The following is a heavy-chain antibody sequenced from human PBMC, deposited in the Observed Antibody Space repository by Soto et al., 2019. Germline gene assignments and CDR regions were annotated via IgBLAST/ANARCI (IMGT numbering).Heavy chain of an antibody. Sequence: ASVKVSCKASGYTFTSYGISWVRQAPGQGLEWMGWISAYNGNTNYAQKLQGRVTMTTDTSTSTAYMELRSLRSDDTAVYYCATPIKYSYGLGGPLDIWGQGTMVTVSS. CDR2: ISAYNGNT. J-gene: IGHJ3*02. CDR1: GYTFTSYG. CDR3: ATPIKYSYGLGGPLDI. V-gene: IGHV1-18*01. D-gene: IGHD5-18*01.